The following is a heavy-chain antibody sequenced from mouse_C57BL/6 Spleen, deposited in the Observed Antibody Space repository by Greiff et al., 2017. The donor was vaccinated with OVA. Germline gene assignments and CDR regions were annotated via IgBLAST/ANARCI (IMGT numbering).Heavy chain of an antibody. Sequence: QVQLQQPGAELVKPGASVKMSCKASGCTFTNYWITWVKQRPGQGLEWIGDIYPGSGSTNYNEKFKSKATLTVDTSSSTAYMQLSSLTSEDSAVYYCARSIYYDYDWAMDYWGQGTSVTVSS. V-gene: IGHV1-55*01. CDR2: IYPGSGST. D-gene: IGHD2-4*01. J-gene: IGHJ4*01. CDR3: ARSIYYDYDWAMDY. CDR1: GCTFTNYW.